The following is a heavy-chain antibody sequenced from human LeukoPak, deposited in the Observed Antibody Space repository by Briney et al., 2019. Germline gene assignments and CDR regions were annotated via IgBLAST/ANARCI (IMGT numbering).Heavy chain of an antibody. CDR2: INSDGSTT. CDR1: GFIFSSYS. D-gene: IGHD6-13*01. CDR3: GRGGAAAVFDY. V-gene: IGHV3-74*01. Sequence: GGSLRLSCAASGFIFSSYSMNWVRQAPGKGLVWVSRINSDGSTTTYADSVKGRFTISRDNARNTLYLQMSSLRAEDTAVYYRGRGGAAAVFDYWGQGTLVTVSS. J-gene: IGHJ4*02.